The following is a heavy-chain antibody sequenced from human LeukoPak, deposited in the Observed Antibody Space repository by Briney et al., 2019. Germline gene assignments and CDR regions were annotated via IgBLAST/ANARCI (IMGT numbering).Heavy chain of an antibody. D-gene: IGHD2-21*02. V-gene: IGHV1-18*01. CDR1: GYTFTSYG. CDR3: ARDPPMLAYCGGDCYSDY. Sequence: ASVKVSCKASGYTFTSYGISWVRQAPGQGLEWMGWISAYNGNTNYAQKLQGRVTMTTDTSTSTAYMELRSLRSDDTAVYYCARDPPMLAYCGGDCYSDYWGQGTLVTVSS. J-gene: IGHJ4*02. CDR2: ISAYNGNT.